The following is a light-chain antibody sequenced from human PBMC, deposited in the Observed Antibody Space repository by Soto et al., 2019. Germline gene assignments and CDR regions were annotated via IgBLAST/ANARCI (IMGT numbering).Light chain of an antibody. Sequence: DIQMTQSPSSLSASVGDRVTITCRASQSISSYLNWYQQKAGLAPKLLIYAASSLQSGVPSRFSGSGSGTEFTLTISSLQPDDFGTYYCQEYNSYSEAFGQGTKVDIK. CDR2: AAS. J-gene: IGKJ1*01. CDR3: QEYNSYSEA. CDR1: QSISSY. V-gene: IGKV1-39*01.